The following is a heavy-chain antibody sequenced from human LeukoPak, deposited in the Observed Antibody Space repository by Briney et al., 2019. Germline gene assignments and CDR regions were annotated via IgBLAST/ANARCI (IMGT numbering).Heavy chain of an antibody. D-gene: IGHD3-16*01. CDR1: GYTFTSYY. J-gene: IGHJ1*01. CDR2: INPSGGST. V-gene: IGHV1-46*01. CDR3: AREGYFMIVQH. Sequence: ASVKVSCKASGYTFTSYYMHWVRQAPGQGLEWMGIINPSGGSTSYAQKFQGRVTMTRDMSTSTVYMELSSLRSEDTAVYYCAREGYFMIVQHWGQGTLVTVSS.